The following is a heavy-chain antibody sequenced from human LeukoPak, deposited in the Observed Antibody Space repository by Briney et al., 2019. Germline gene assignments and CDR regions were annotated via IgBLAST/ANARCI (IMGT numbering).Heavy chain of an antibody. V-gene: IGHV3-7*01. J-gene: IGHJ4*02. CDR3: ARDQSGSLDY. Sequence: GGSLRLSFAGSGFTFSNTRMAWVRQAAGKGLEWVANINQDASTRHCVDSVKGGFTISRDNAKNSLYLQMNSQRAEDTAVYYCARDQSGSLDYWGQGTLVTVSS. CDR2: INQDASTR. CDR1: GFTFSNTR. D-gene: IGHD1-26*01.